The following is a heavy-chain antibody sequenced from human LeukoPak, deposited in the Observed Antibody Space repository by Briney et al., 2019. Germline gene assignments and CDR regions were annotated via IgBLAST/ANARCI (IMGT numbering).Heavy chain of an antibody. Sequence: GGSLRLSCAASGFTFRNYAMSWVRQAPGKGLEWVSYISSSSSTIYYADSVKGRFTISRDNAKNSLYLQMNSLRAEDTAVYYCARGGTGTPDYWGQGTLVTVSS. CDR3: ARGGTGTPDY. J-gene: IGHJ4*02. V-gene: IGHV3-48*04. CDR1: GFTFRNYA. D-gene: IGHD3/OR15-3a*01. CDR2: ISSSSSTI.